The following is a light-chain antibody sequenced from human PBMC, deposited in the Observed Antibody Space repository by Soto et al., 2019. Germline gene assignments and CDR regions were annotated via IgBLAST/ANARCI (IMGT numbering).Light chain of an antibody. CDR2: EVS. Sequence: QSALTQPASVSGSPGQSITISCTGTSSDVGAYDYVSWYQQHPGKAPKAMIYEVSNWPSGVSNRFSGSKSGNTASLTISGLQAEDEAEYHCSSYTTSSTLVFGTGTKVTVL. J-gene: IGLJ1*01. CDR3: SSYTTSSTLV. CDR1: SSDVGAYDY. V-gene: IGLV2-14*01.